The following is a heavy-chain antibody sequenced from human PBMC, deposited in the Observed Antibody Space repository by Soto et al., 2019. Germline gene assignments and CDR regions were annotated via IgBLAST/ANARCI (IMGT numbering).Heavy chain of an antibody. V-gene: IGHV3-74*01. Sequence: GGSLRLSCAASGFTFSSYSMNWVRQAPGKGLVWVSRIVSNGSATYYTDSVKGRFTISRDNAKNTVYLQMTSLRAEDTAVYYCARGARIDLWDYGMDVWGQGTTVTVSS. CDR1: GFTFSSYS. CDR3: ARGARIDLWDYGMDV. CDR2: IVSNGSAT. J-gene: IGHJ6*02. D-gene: IGHD5-18*01.